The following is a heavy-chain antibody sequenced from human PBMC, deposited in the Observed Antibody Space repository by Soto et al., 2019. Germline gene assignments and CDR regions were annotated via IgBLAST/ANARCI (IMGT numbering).Heavy chain of an antibody. CDR1: GGSFSGYY. D-gene: IGHD5-18*01. CDR3: AGIAGYSYGYGYYYYYMD. V-gene: IGHV4-34*01. CDR2: INHSGST. J-gene: IGHJ6*03. Sequence: PSETLSLTCAVYGGSFSGYYWSWIRQPPGKGLEWIGEINHSGSTNYNPSLKSRVTISVDTSKNQFSLKLSSVTAADTAVYYCAGIAGYSYGYGYYYYYMD.